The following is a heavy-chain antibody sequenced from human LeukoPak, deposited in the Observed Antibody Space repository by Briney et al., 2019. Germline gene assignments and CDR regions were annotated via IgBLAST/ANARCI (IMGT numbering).Heavy chain of an antibody. Sequence: SETLSLTCTVSGCSISSYYWSWIRQPPGKGLEWIGYIYYSGSTNYNPSLKSRVTISVDTSKNQFSLKLSSVTAADTAVYYCARDRDYGDFNWFDPWGQGTLVTVSS. CDR3: ARDRDYGDFNWFDP. CDR1: GCSISSYY. V-gene: IGHV4-59*01. J-gene: IGHJ5*02. D-gene: IGHD4-17*01. CDR2: IYYSGST.